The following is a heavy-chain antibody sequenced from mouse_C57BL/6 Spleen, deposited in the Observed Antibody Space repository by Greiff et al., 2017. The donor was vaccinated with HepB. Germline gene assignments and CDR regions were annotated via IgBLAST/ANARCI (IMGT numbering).Heavy chain of an antibody. D-gene: IGHD3-3*01. V-gene: IGHV5-17*01. CDR2: ISSGSSTI. Sequence: EVKLQESGGGLVKPGGSLKLSCAASGFTFSDYGMHWVRQAPEKGLEWVAYISSGSSTIYYADTVKGRFTISRDNAKNTLFLQMTSLRSEDTAMYYCARGGQYFDYWGQGTTLTVSS. CDR3: ARGGQYFDY. CDR1: GFTFSDYG. J-gene: IGHJ2*01.